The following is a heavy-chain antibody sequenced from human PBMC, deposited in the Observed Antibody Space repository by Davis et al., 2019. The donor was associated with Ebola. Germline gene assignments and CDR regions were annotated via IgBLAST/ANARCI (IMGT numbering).Heavy chain of an antibody. CDR2: ISYDGRDK. D-gene: IGHD6-19*01. Sequence: GESLKISCAASGFTFSSYGMHWVRQAPGKGLEWLTFISYDGRDKYYADSVKGRFTISRDNSKNTLHLQMNSLRVEDTAIYYCAKDTSNVWFDVWGQGTLVTVSS. V-gene: IGHV3-30*18. CDR3: AKDTSNVWFDV. J-gene: IGHJ4*02. CDR1: GFTFSSYG.